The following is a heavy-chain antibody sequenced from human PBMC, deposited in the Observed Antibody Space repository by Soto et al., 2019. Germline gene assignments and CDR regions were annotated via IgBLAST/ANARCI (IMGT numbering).Heavy chain of an antibody. J-gene: IGHJ5*02. CDR2: IYYSGST. Sequence: TSETLSLTCTVSGDAISSSSYYWGWIRQPPGKGLEWIGSIYYSGSTYYNPSLKSRVTISVDTSKNQFSLKLSSVTAADTAVYYCARHLEPMTTLLGWFDPWGQGTLVTVS. D-gene: IGHD4-17*01. CDR1: GDAISSSSYY. CDR3: ARHLEPMTTLLGWFDP. V-gene: IGHV4-39*01.